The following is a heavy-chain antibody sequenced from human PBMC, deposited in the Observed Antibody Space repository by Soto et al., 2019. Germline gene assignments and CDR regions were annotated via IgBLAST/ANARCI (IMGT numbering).Heavy chain of an antibody. Sequence: QVQLVQSGAEVKKPGSSVKVSCKASGGTLSNYGISWVRQAPGQGLEWMGGIIPVFGTANYAQKFQDRVTITADESTTTVYMDVSSLRSDDTAVYYCARGDATKIVVTTYYGMDVWGQGTTVTVSS. J-gene: IGHJ6*02. D-gene: IGHD4-17*01. CDR2: IIPVFGTA. CDR1: GGTLSNYG. V-gene: IGHV1-69*12. CDR3: ARGDATKIVVTTYYGMDV.